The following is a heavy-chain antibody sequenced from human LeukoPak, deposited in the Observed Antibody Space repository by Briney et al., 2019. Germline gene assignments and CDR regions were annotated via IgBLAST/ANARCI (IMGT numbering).Heavy chain of an antibody. Sequence: PSETLSLTCTVSGGSISSYYWSWIRQPPGKGLEWIGYIYYSGSTYYNPSLKSRVTISVDTSKNQFSLKLSSVTAADTAVYYCARQSGDYYYYMDVWGKGTTVTVSS. D-gene: IGHD1-26*01. CDR2: IYYSGST. CDR1: GGSISSYY. J-gene: IGHJ6*03. V-gene: IGHV4-59*04. CDR3: ARQSGDYYYYMDV.